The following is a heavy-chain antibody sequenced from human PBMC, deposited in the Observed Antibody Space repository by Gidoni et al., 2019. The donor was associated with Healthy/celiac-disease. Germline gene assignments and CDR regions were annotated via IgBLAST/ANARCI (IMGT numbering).Heavy chain of an antibody. CDR2: IIPILGIA. CDR1: GGTFSSYT. J-gene: IGHJ5*02. V-gene: IGHV1-69*08. Sequence: QVQLVQSGAEVKKPGSSVKVSCKASGGTFSSYTISWVRQAPGQGLEWMGRIIPILGIANDAQKFQGRVTITADKSTSTAYMELSSLRSEDTAVYYCARDRGERDWFDPWGQGTLVTVSS. CDR3: ARDRGERDWFDP. D-gene: IGHD3-10*01.